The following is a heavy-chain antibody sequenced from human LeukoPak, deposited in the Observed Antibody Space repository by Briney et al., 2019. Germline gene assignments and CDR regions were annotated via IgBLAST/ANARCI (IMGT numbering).Heavy chain of an antibody. V-gene: IGHV1-69*13. CDR3: ATLDDYGDYGNFDY. CDR2: IIPIFGTA. Sequence: SVKVSCKASGGTFSSYAISWVRQAPGQGLEWMGGIIPIFGTANYAQKFQGRVTITADESTSTAYMELSSLRSEDTAVYYCATLDDYGDYGNFDYWGQGTLVTVSS. D-gene: IGHD4-17*01. J-gene: IGHJ4*02. CDR1: GGTFSSYA.